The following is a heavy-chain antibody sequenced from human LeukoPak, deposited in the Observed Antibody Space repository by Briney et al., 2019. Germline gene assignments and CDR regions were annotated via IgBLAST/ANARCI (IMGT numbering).Heavy chain of an antibody. Sequence: PGGCLRLSCTASGFNLSYYSMSWVRQAPGKGLEWVANIKQDGSDKHYVDSVKGRFTISRDNGKNSLYLQMNSLRAEDTAVYYCARYNWLELWGQGTRVTVSS. CDR1: GFNLSYYS. D-gene: IGHD1-20*01. V-gene: IGHV3-7*01. CDR2: IKQDGSDK. J-gene: IGHJ4*02. CDR3: ARYNWLEL.